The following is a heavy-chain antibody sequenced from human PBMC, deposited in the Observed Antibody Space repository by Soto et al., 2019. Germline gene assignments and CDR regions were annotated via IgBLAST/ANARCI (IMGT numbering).Heavy chain of an antibody. D-gene: IGHD4-4*01. CDR3: ARGRDTVSPYYYYYMDV. Sequence: GASVKVSCKASGYTLTSYYMHWVRQAPGQGLEWMGMINPNSGNTGYAQKFQGRVTMTRNTSISTAYMELSSLRSEDTAVYYCARGRDTVSPYYYYYMDVWGKGTTVTVSS. J-gene: IGHJ6*03. CDR1: GYTLTSYY. V-gene: IGHV1-8*02. CDR2: INPNSGNT.